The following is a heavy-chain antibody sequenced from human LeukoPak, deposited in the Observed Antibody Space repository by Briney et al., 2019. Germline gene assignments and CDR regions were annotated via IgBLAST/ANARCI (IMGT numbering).Heavy chain of an antibody. Sequence: SVKVSCKASGGTFISYAISWVRQAPGQGLEWRGGIIPIFGTANYAQKFQGRVTITTDESTSTAYMELSSLRSEDTAVYYCARGRKTASIYYYYMDVWGKGTTVTVSS. CDR2: IIPIFGTA. CDR3: ARGRKTASIYYYYMDV. D-gene: IGHD1-14*01. CDR1: GGTFISYA. J-gene: IGHJ6*03. V-gene: IGHV1-69*05.